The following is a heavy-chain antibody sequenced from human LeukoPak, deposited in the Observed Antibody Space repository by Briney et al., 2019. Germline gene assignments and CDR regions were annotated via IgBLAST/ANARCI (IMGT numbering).Heavy chain of an antibody. CDR3: ARGGGPALSSPLDY. CDR1: GGSFSGYY. V-gene: IGHV4-34*01. Sequence: PSETLSLACAVYGGSFSGYYWSWIRQPPGKGLEWIGEINHSGSTNYNPSLKSRVTISVDTSKNQFSMKLSSVTAADTAVYYCARGGGPALSSPLDYWGQGTLVTVSS. J-gene: IGHJ4*02. D-gene: IGHD6-13*01. CDR2: INHSGST.